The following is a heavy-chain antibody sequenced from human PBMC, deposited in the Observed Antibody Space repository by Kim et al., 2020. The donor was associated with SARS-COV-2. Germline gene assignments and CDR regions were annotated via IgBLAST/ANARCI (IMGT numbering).Heavy chain of an antibody. CDR2: INHSGST. Sequence: SETLSLTCAVYGGSFSGYYWSWIRQPPGKGLEWIGEINHSGSTNYNPSLKSRVTISVDTSKNQFSLKLSSVTAADTAVYYCARVATRYSSSRPPFRYFDYWGQGTLVTVSS. V-gene: IGHV4-34*01. CDR1: GGSFSGYY. CDR3: ARVATRYSSSRPPFRYFDY. J-gene: IGHJ4*02. D-gene: IGHD6-13*01.